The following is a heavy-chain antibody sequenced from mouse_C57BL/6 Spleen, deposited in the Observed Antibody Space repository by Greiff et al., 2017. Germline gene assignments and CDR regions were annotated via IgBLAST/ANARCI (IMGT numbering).Heavy chain of an antibody. CDR3: ASTGYFDY. Sequence: EVQLVESGGGLVKPGGSLKLSCAASGFTFSSYAMSWVRQTPEKRLEWVATISDGGSYTYYPDNVKGRFTISRDNAKNNLYLHMSHLKSEDTAMYYCASTGYFDYWGQGTTLTVSS. V-gene: IGHV5-4*01. J-gene: IGHJ2*01. CDR2: ISDGGSYT. CDR1: GFTFSSYA.